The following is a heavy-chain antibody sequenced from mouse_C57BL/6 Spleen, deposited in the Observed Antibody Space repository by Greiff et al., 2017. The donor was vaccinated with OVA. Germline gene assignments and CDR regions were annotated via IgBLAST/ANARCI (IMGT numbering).Heavy chain of an antibody. V-gene: IGHV5-6*01. Sequence: EVMLVESGGDLVKPGGSLKLSCAASGFTFSSYGMSWVRQTPDKRLEWVATISSGGSYTYYPDSVKGRFTISRDNAKNTLYLQMSSLKSEDTAMYYCARDGSRGFDYWGQGTLVTVSA. CDR1: GFTFSSYG. CDR2: ISSGGSYT. D-gene: IGHD1-1*01. J-gene: IGHJ3*01. CDR3: ARDGSRGFDY.